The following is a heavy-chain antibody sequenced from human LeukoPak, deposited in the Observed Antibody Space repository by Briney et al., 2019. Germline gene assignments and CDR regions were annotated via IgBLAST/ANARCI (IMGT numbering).Heavy chain of an antibody. Sequence: GGSLRLSCAAPGFTFSSYSMNWVGQAQGKGLEWVSYISSSSSTIYYADSVKGRFTISRDNAKNPLYLQMNSLRAEDTAVYYCARIGVTSFDYWGQGTLVTVSS. D-gene: IGHD3-10*01. J-gene: IGHJ4*02. CDR3: ARIGVTSFDY. CDR2: ISSSSSTI. V-gene: IGHV3-48*01. CDR1: GFTFSSYS.